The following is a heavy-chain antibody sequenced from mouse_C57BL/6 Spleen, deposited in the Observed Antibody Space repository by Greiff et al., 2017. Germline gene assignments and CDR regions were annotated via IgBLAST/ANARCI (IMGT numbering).Heavy chain of an antibody. Sequence: QVQLQQSGAELVKPGASVKISCKASGYAFSSYWMNWVKQRPGKGLEWIGQIYPGDGDTNYNGKFKGKATLTADKSSSTAYMQRSSLTSEDSAVYVCARRDYCGSSGYFDVWGTGTTVTVSS. D-gene: IGHD1-1*01. V-gene: IGHV1-80*01. CDR3: ARRDYCGSSGYFDV. CDR2: IYPGDGDT. CDR1: GYAFSSYW. J-gene: IGHJ1*03.